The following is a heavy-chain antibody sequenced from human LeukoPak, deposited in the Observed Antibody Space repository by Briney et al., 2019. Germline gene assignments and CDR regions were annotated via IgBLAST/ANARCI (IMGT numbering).Heavy chain of an antibody. Sequence: LETLSLTCTVSGYSISSGYYWGWIRQPPGKGLEWIGSIYHSGSTYYNPSLKSRVTISVDTSKNQFSLKLSSVTAADTAVYYCAREGYCSGGSCFHNWFDPWGQGTLVTVSS. CDR2: IYHSGST. CDR1: GYSISSGYY. D-gene: IGHD2-15*01. CDR3: AREGYCSGGSCFHNWFDP. J-gene: IGHJ5*02. V-gene: IGHV4-38-2*02.